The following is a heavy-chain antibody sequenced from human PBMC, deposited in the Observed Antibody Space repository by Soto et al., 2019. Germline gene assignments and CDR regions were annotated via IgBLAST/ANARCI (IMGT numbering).Heavy chain of an antibody. CDR2: IYYSGST. V-gene: IGHV4-39*07. CDR3: VRAYYDTFGYSLDP. Sequence: PSETLSLTCTVSGGSISSSSFYWGWIRQPPGKGLEWIGSIYYSGSTYYNPSLKSRVTISVDTSKNQFSLRLSSVTAADTAVYYCVRAYYDTFGYSLDPWGQGTLVTVSS. J-gene: IGHJ5*02. CDR1: GGSISSSSFY. D-gene: IGHD3-22*01.